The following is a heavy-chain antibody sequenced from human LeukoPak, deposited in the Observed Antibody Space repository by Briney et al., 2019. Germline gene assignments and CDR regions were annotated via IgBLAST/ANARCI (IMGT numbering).Heavy chain of an antibody. Sequence: GESLKISCKGSGYSFTSYWIGWVRQMPGKGPEWMGIIYPGDSDTRYSPSFQGQVTISADKSISTAYLQWSSLKASDTAMYYCARVSYYYDSSGYYGYNWFDPWGQGTLVTVSS. V-gene: IGHV5-51*01. CDR1: GYSFTSYW. CDR3: ARVSYYYDSSGYYGYNWFDP. D-gene: IGHD3-22*01. CDR2: IYPGDSDT. J-gene: IGHJ5*02.